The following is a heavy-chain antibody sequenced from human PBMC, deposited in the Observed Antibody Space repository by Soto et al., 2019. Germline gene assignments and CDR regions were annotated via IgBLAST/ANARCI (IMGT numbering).Heavy chain of an antibody. J-gene: IGHJ1*01. CDR2: ISPSNGNT. CDR1: AYAFRAYG. CDR3: AREQFTFFSVVTAH. Sequence: QGQPVPSVPAVKKPGDSVKASCTTSAYAFRAYGISRVRQAPGQGLEYMGWISPSNGNTNYAPSFQDRVTMTTYTSTTSVFMSLGKLIAADTAVYFCAREQFTFFSVVTAHWGQGTLVTVSS. V-gene: IGHV1-18*01. D-gene: IGHD3-16*01.